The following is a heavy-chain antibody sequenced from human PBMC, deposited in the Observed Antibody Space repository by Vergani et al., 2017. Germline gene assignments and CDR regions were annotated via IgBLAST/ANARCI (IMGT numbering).Heavy chain of an antibody. CDR1: GGTFSSYA. V-gene: IGHV1-69*12. D-gene: IGHD6-19*01. CDR2: IIPIFGTA. J-gene: IGHJ4*02. Sequence: QVQLVQSGAEVKKPGSSVKVSCKASGGTFSSYAISWVRQAPGQGLEWMGGIIPIFGTANYAQKFQGRVTITADESTSTAYMELSSLRSEDTAVYYCARVQGEYSSGWHEFGLDYWGQGTLVTVSS. CDR3: ARVQGEYSSGWHEFGLDY.